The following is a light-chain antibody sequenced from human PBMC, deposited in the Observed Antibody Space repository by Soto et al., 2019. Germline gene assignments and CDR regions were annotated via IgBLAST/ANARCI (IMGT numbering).Light chain of an antibody. CDR1: QSISSY. CDR2: TAS. Sequence: DIQMTQSPSSLSASVGDRVTITCRASQSISSYLNWYQQKPGKAPKLLIYTASSFKTGVPSRFSGSGAGTGFTLTLTVNNLQPEDFATYYCQQGYSIPLTFGGGTKVDIK. V-gene: IGKV1-39*01. J-gene: IGKJ4*01. CDR3: QQGYSIPLT.